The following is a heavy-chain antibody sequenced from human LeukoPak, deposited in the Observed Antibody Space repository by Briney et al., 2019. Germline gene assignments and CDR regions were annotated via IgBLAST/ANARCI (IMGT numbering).Heavy chain of an antibody. Sequence: ASVKVSCKASGYTFTTYYIHWVRQAPGQGLEWMGVINPSDGSTSYAQKFQGRVTMTRNTSISTAYMELSSLRSEDTAVYYCARGQNQRGYCSGGSCYRSYLSYYYYYMDVWGKGTTVTISS. V-gene: IGHV1-46*01. J-gene: IGHJ6*03. CDR2: INPSDGST. D-gene: IGHD2-15*01. CDR3: ARGQNQRGYCSGGSCYRSYLSYYYYYMDV. CDR1: GYTFTTYY.